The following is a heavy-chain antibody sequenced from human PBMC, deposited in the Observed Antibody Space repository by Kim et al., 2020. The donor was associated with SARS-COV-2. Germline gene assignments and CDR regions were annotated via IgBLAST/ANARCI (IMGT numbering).Heavy chain of an antibody. CDR2: IYYSGST. Sequence: SETLSLTCTVSGGSISSSSYYWGWIRQPPGKGLEWIGSIYYSGSTYYNPSLKSRVTISVDTSKNQFSLKLSSVTAADTAVYYCARQYAVTKNAFDYWGQGTLVTVSS. V-gene: IGHV4-39*01. D-gene: IGHD4-4*01. CDR1: GGSISSSSYY. J-gene: IGHJ4*02. CDR3: ARQYAVTKNAFDY.